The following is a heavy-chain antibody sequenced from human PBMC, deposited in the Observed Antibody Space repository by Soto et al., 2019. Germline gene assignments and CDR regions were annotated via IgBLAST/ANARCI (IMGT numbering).Heavy chain of an antibody. CDR3: AKDGGAYAVGYYMDV. D-gene: IGHD3-16*01. CDR1: GGTFSSYA. Sequence: VASVKVSCKASGGTFSSYAISWVRQAPGQGLEWMGGIIPIFGTANYAQKFQGRVTITADESTSTAYMELSSLRSEDTAVYYCAKDGGAYAVGYYMDVWGKGTKVTVSS. J-gene: IGHJ6*03. CDR2: IIPIFGTA. V-gene: IGHV1-69*13.